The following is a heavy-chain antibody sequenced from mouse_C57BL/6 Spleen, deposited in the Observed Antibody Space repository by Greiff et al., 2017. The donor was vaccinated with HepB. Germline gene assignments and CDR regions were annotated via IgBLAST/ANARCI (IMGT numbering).Heavy chain of an antibody. J-gene: IGHJ3*01. CDR1: GYTFTSYW. CDR2: IYPSDSET. CDR3: ARLGGYDAWFAY. D-gene: IGHD2-2*01. Sequence: QVQLQHPGAELVRPGSSVKLSCKASGYTFTSYWMDWVKQRPGQGLEWIGNIYPSDSETHYNQKFKDKATLTVDKSSSTAYMQLSSLTSEDSAVYYWARLGGYDAWFAYWGQGTLVTVSA. V-gene: IGHV1-61*01.